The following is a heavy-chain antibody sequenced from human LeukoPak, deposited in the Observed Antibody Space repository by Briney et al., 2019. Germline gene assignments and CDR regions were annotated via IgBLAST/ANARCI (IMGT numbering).Heavy chain of an antibody. J-gene: IGHJ3*02. CDR1: GFTFSSYA. V-gene: IGHV3-64*01. CDR3: ARSSGWYGSAFDI. Sequence: PGGSLRLSCAASGFTFSSYAMHWVRQAPGKGLEYVSAISSNGGSTYYANSVKGRFTISRDNSKNTLYLQMGSLRAEDMAVYYCARSSGWYGSAFDIWGQGTMVTVSS. CDR2: ISSNGGST. D-gene: IGHD6-19*01.